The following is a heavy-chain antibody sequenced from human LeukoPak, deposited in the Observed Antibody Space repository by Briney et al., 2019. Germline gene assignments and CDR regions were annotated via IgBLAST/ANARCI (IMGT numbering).Heavy chain of an antibody. J-gene: IGHJ4*02. CDR1: GYTFTSYS. V-gene: IGHV1-46*01. CDR2: INPSGGST. D-gene: IGHD5-24*01. CDR3: ARTDGYTSYFEY. Sequence: ASVKVSCKASGYTFTSYSLHWVRQAPGRGLEWMGIINPSGGSTRYAQKFQGRVTITRDTSTSTGYMELSSLRSENTAVYYCARTDGYTSYFEYWGQGTLVTVSS.